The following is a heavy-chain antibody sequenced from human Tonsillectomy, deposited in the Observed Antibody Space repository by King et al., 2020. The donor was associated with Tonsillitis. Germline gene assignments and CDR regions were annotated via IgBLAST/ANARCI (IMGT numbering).Heavy chain of an antibody. CDR1: GFTFSSYG. J-gene: IGHJ5*02. CDR3: AKDLTTVTRRTLNWFDP. Sequence: VQLVESGGGVVQPGRSLRLSCAASGFTFSSYGMHWVRQAPGKGLEWVAGISYDGSNKYYADSVKGRFTISRDNSKNTLYLQMNSLRREDTAVYYCAKDLTTVTRRTLNWFDPWGQGTLVTVSS. V-gene: IGHV3-30*18. D-gene: IGHD4-11*01. CDR2: ISYDGSNK.